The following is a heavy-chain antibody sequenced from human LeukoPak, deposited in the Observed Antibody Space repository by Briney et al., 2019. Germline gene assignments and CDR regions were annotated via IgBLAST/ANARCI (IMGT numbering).Heavy chain of an antibody. V-gene: IGHV3-48*04. Sequence: GGSLRLSCAASGFTFSSYSMNWVRQAPGKGLEWVSYISSSSSTIYYADSVKGRFTISRDNAKNSLYLQMNSLRAEVTAVYYCARAVYEINYSYYYYMDVWGKGTTVTVSS. D-gene: IGHD3-16*01. J-gene: IGHJ6*03. CDR1: GFTFSSYS. CDR3: ARAVYEINYSYYYYMDV. CDR2: ISSSSSTI.